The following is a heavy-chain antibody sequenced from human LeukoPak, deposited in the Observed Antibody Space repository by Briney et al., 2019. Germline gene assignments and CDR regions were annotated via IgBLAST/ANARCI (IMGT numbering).Heavy chain of an antibody. D-gene: IGHD3-22*01. CDR1: GFTFSSYS. CDR2: ISSSSSYI. J-gene: IGHJ1*01. CDR3: ARVKDYDGSCYSPAEYFQH. V-gene: IGHV3-21*01. Sequence: PGGSLRLSCVASGFTFSSYSLNWIRQAPGKGLEWVSSISSSSSYIYYAESVKGRFTISRDNAKSSLFLQMNSLRAEDTAVYYCARVKDYDGSCYSPAEYFQHWGQGTLVTVSS.